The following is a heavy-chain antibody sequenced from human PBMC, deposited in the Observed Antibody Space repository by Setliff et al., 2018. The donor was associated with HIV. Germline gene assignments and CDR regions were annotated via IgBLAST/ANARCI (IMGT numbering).Heavy chain of an antibody. CDR2: IKSKSDGGTT. D-gene: IGHD2-8*01. CDR3: ATIEKKNGFRCLDP. J-gene: IGHJ5*02. Sequence: GESLKISCAVSGFTGFTFTDAWMAWVRQAPGKGLEWVGHIKSKSDGGTTDYGATVKGRFIISRDDSQNTVFLQMNSLKSEDSAIYYCATIEKKNGFRCLDPWGQGTVVTVSS. CDR1: GFTFTDAW. V-gene: IGHV3-15*01.